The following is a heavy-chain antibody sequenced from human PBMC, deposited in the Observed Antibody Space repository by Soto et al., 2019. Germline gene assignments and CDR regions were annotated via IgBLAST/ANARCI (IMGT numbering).Heavy chain of an antibody. CDR1: GYTSTSYG. CDR3: ARDRDIVVVVASPPYGMDV. CDR2: ISAYNGNT. V-gene: IGHV1-18*01. J-gene: IGHJ6*02. Sequence: ASVKVSCKASGYTSTSYGISWVRQAPGQGLERMGWISAYNGNTNYAQKLQGRVTMTTDTSTSTAYMELRSLRSDDTAVYYCARDRDIVVVVASPPYGMDVWGQGTTVTVSS. D-gene: IGHD2-15*01.